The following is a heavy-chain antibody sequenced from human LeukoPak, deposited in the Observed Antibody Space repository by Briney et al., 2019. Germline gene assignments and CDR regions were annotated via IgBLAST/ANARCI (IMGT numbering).Heavy chain of an antibody. J-gene: IGHJ4*02. CDR3: ARHKDYGFDY. CDR2: ISTSGNTR. CDR1: GLTFSSYE. D-gene: IGHD4-17*01. V-gene: IGHV3-48*03. Sequence: PGRSLRLSCAASGLTFSSYEMNWVRQAPGKGLEWVSYISTSGNTRYYADSVKGRFTISRDNAKNSLYLQMNSLRVEDTAVYYCARHKDYGFDYWGQGTLVTVSS.